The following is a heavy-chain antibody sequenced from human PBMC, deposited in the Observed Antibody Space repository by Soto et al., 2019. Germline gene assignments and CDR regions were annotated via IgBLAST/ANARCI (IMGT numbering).Heavy chain of an antibody. CDR3: AKETSRFAVPPALDY. D-gene: IGHD2-2*01. CDR1: GFTFSSYA. Sequence: VQLVESGGGVVQPGGSLRLSCAASGFTFSSYAMHWVRLAPGKGLEWVAGISYDGRNKFSADSVKGRFTISRDNPQNTLYLQMNSLRPEDTAVYYCAKETSRFAVPPALDYWGQGTLVTVS. CDR2: ISYDGRNK. J-gene: IGHJ4*02. V-gene: IGHV3-30*18.